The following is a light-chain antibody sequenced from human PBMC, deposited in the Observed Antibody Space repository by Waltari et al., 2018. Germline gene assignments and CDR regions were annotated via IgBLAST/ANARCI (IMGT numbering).Light chain of an antibody. CDR3: YSYADTFTWV. V-gene: IGLV2-11*01. CDR1: SSDIGGYNY. CDR2: DVT. J-gene: IGLJ3*02. Sequence: QSALTQPRSVSGSPGQSVTISCTGTSSDIGGYNYVSWYQPHPGKAPKLIIYDVTKRTAAVPDRFSASKSGNTASLTIAGLQADDEADYYCYSYADTFTWVFGGGTKLTVL.